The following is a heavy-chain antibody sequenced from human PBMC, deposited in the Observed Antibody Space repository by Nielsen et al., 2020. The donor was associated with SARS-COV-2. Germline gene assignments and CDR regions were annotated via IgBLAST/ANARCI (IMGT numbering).Heavy chain of an antibody. CDR3: ASDRTGSWTIDY. CDR1: GYTFTGYY. J-gene: IGHJ4*02. D-gene: IGHD6-13*01. Sequence: ASVKVSCKASGYTFTGYYMHWVRQAPGQGLEWMGWINPNSGGTNYAQKFQGWVTMTRDTSISTAYMELSSLRSEDTAVYYCASDRTGSWTIDYWGQGTLVTVSS. V-gene: IGHV1-2*04. CDR2: INPNSGGT.